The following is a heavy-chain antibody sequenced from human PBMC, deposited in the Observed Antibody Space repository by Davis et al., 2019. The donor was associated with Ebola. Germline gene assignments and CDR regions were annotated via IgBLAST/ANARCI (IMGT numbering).Heavy chain of an antibody. CDR2: IYTGDSDT. CDR3: ARGTDGYNPGGYFDS. V-gene: IGHV5-51*01. D-gene: IGHD5-24*01. CDR1: GYSFTSHW. J-gene: IGHJ4*02. Sequence: GESLKISCKGSGYSFTSHWIGWVRQMPGKGLEWMGIIYTGDSDTRYSPSFRGQVTISADKSISTAYLQWSSLKASDTAMYYCARGTDGYNPGGYFDSWGQGTLVTVSS.